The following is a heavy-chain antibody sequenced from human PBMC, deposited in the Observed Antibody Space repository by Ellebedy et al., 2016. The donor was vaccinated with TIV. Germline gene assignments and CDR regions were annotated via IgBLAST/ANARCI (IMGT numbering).Heavy chain of an antibody. Sequence: GGSLRLSCAASGFTFTKYWMSWVRQGPGKGLEWVATISGDGVAKYHTDSVKGRFTISRDNSKNTLYLQMNSLRAEDTALYYCAKDGVPWYGSGSPFFESWGQGTLVTVS. CDR3: AKDGVPWYGSGSPFFES. J-gene: IGHJ4*02. CDR2: ISGDGVAK. D-gene: IGHD3-10*01. CDR1: GFTFTKYW. V-gene: IGHV3-30*18.